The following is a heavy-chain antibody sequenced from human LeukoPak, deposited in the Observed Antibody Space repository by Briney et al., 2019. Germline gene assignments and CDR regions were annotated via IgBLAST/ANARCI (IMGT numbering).Heavy chain of an antibody. CDR2: FDPEDGET. V-gene: IGHV1-24*01. Sequence: ASVNVSCKVSGYTLTELSMHWVRQAPGKGREWMGGFDPEDGETIYAQKFQGRVTMTEDTSTDAAYMELSSLRSEDTAVYYCATAFPGHSGYDSLYYYYGMDVWGQGTTVTVSS. J-gene: IGHJ6*02. D-gene: IGHD5-12*01. CDR3: ATAFPGHSGYDSLYYYYGMDV. CDR1: GYTLTELS.